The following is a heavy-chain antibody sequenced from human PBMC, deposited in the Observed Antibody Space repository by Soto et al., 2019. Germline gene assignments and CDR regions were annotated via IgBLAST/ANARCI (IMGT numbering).Heavy chain of an antibody. Sequence: GASVKVSCKASGYTFTSYDINWVRQATGQGPEWMGWMNPDSGNAGYVQKFQGRVTMTRNTAISTAYMELSSLRSEDTAVYYCARVGPPADPWGQGTLVTVSS. V-gene: IGHV1-8*01. CDR3: ARVGPPADP. CDR2: MNPDSGNA. CDR1: GYTFTSYD. J-gene: IGHJ5*02.